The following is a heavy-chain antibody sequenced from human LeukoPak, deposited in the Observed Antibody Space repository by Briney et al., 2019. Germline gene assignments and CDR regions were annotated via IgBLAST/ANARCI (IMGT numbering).Heavy chain of an antibody. CDR3: ARGGSRHAFDI. D-gene: IGHD3-16*01. J-gene: IGHJ3*02. CDR1: GFTFSSYW. Sequence: GGSLRLSCAASGFTFSSYWMYWVRQAPGKGLGYVSRINNDGGGTTYADSVKGRFTISRDNAKNTLHLEMNSLRAEDTALYYCARGGSRHAFDIWGQGTMVTVSS. V-gene: IGHV3-74*01. CDR2: INNDGGGT.